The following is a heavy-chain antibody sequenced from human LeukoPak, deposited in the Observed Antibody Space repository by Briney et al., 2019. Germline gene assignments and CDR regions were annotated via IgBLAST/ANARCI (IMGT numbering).Heavy chain of an antibody. D-gene: IGHD3-22*01. Sequence: GGSLRLSCAASGFTLSSYGMHWVRQAPGKGLEWVAVIWYDGSNKYYADSVKGRFTISRDNSKNTLYLQMNSLRAEDTAVYYCARDARAYYYDSSGAPFDYWGQGTLVTVSS. CDR1: GFTLSSYG. CDR3: ARDARAYYYDSSGAPFDY. V-gene: IGHV3-33*01. CDR2: IWYDGSNK. J-gene: IGHJ4*02.